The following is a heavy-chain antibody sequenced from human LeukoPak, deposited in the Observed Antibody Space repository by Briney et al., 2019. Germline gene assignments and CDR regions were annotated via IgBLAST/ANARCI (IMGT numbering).Heavy chain of an antibody. CDR2: IKQDESEK. CDR1: GFPFSSYW. J-gene: IGHJ4*02. CDR3: TRTPMSRGLPVAIDY. V-gene: IGHV3-7*01. D-gene: IGHD3-10*01. Sequence: PGGSLRLSCAASGFPFSSYWMNWVRQAPGKGLEWVANIKQDESEKYYVDSVKGRFTVSRDNDKSTLYLQMNSLRAEDTAIYDCTRTPMSRGLPVAIDYWGQGSVITVSS.